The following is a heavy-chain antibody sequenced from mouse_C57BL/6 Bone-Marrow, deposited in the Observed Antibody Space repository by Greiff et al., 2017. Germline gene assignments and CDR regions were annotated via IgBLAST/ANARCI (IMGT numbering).Heavy chain of an antibody. V-gene: IGHV1-55*01. CDR2: IYPGSGST. Sequence: VQLQQPGAGLVKPGASVKMSCTASGYTFTSYWITWVRQRPGQGLEWVGDIYPGSGSTNYNEQFKSKATLTVDKSSSTAYMQLSSLTSEDSAVYYCAREGTTVVAWYYFDYWGQGTTLTVSS. CDR3: AREGTTVVAWYYFDY. CDR1: GYTFTSYW. J-gene: IGHJ2*01. D-gene: IGHD1-1*01.